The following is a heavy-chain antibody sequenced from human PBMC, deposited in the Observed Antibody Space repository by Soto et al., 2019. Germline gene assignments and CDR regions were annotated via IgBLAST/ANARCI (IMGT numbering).Heavy chain of an antibody. CDR2: ISAGGDGT. Sequence: GGSLRLSCEASGFPFGNYHMSWVRQAPGKGLEWVAGISAGGDGTTYADSVKGRFTISRDNSRNTLYLQMNSMRVDDTALYYCAKEPRLKRAYWGQGTLVTVSS. V-gene: IGHV3-23*01. D-gene: IGHD2-8*01. J-gene: IGHJ4*01. CDR1: GFPFGNYH. CDR3: AKEPRLKRAY.